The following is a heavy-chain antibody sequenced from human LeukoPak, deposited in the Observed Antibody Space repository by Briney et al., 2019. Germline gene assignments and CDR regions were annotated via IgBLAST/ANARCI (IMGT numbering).Heavy chain of an antibody. J-gene: IGHJ6*02. CDR1: GFTFSSYA. V-gene: IGHV3-23*01. CDR3: AKKYYDILTGYYVQYSAMDV. CDR2: ISGSADKT. D-gene: IGHD3-9*01. Sequence: GGSLRLSCAASGFTFSSYAMRWVRQAPGQGLEWVSLISGSADKTYYADSVKGRFTISRDNSKNTLYLQVNSLRAEDTAVYYCAKKYYDILTGYYVQYSAMDVWGQGTTVTVSS.